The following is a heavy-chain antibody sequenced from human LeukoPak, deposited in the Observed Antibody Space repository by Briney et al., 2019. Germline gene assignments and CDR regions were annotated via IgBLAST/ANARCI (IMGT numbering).Heavy chain of an antibody. V-gene: IGHV4-30-4*01. D-gene: IGHD3-22*01. CDR1: GVSVSSGDYY. CDR2: SYYSGST. Sequence: SETLSLTCSVSGVSVSSGDYYWSWIRQPPGKGLEWIGYSYYSGSTYYNPSLKSRVTISLDTSKNQFSLKLSSVTAADTAVYYCARTDYYDSNGYQYYFDYWGQGTLVTVSS. CDR3: ARTDYYDSNGYQYYFDY. J-gene: IGHJ4*02.